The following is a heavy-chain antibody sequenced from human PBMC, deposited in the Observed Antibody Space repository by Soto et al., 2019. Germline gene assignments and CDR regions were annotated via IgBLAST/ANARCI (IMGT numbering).Heavy chain of an antibody. CDR2: ISGGGGST. CDR1: GFTFTNYA. J-gene: IGHJ3*02. Sequence: GGSLRLSXAASGFTFTNYAMNWVRQAPGKGLEWVSGISGGGGSTYYADSVKGRFTISRDTSKNTLYLQMNSLRADDTAVYYCAKRSIVVVTVIRPDDAFDIWGQGTMVTVSS. V-gene: IGHV3-23*01. CDR3: AKRSIVVVTVIRPDDAFDI. D-gene: IGHD2-21*02.